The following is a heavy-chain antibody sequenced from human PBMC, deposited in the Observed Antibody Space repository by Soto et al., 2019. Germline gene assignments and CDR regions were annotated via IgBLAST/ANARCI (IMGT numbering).Heavy chain of an antibody. V-gene: IGHV3-21*01. CDR3: ARDLEWVGTEYAFDI. J-gene: IGHJ3*02. CDR2: ISSSSSYI. CDR1: GFTFSSYS. Sequence: PGGSLRLSCAASGFTFSSYSMNWVRQAPGKGLEWVSSISSSSSYIYYADSVKGRFTISRDNAKNSLYLQMNSLRAEDTAVYYCARDLEWVGTEYAFDIWGQGTMVTVSS. D-gene: IGHD3-3*01.